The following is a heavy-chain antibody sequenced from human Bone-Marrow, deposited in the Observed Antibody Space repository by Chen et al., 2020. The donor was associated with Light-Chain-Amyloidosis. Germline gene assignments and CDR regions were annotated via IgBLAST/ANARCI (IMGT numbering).Heavy chain of an antibody. Sequence: QLQLQESGPGLVKPSETLSLTCTVSGGSISSSSYYWGWIRQPPGKGLEWIGSIYYSGSTYYNPSLKSRVTISVDTSKNQFSLKLSSVTAADTAVYYCARHRKPFGAYCSGGSCYSWAFDIWGQGTMVTVSS. J-gene: IGHJ3*02. D-gene: IGHD2-15*01. CDR3: ARHRKPFGAYCSGGSCYSWAFDI. CDR1: GGSISSSSYY. V-gene: IGHV4-39*01. CDR2: IYYSGST.